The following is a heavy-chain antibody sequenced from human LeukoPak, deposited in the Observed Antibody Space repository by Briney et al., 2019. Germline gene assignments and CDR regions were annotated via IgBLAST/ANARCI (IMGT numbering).Heavy chain of an antibody. CDR1: GFTVSSNY. CDR2: IYSGGST. CDR3: ASKGSIAARHGFDY. J-gene: IGHJ4*02. Sequence: GRSLRLSCAASGFTVSSNYMSCVRQAPGKGLEWVSVIYSGGSTYYADSVKGRFTISRDNSKNTLYLQMNSLRAEDTAVYYCASKGSIAARHGFDYWGQGTLVTVSS. V-gene: IGHV3-66*02. D-gene: IGHD6-6*01.